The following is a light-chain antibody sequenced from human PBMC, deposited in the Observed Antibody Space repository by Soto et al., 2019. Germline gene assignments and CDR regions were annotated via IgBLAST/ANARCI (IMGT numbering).Light chain of an antibody. CDR1: QGIAKD. V-gene: IGKV1-6*01. Sequence: AIQLTQSPSSLSASVGDRVTITCRASQGIAKDLGWYQQKPGKAPRLLIFGASFLQSGVPSRFSGSGSGTDFTLTINVLQPEDFATYCCLQTYYAFRTFGRGTKVEIK. CDR3: LQTYYAFRT. CDR2: GAS. J-gene: IGKJ4*02.